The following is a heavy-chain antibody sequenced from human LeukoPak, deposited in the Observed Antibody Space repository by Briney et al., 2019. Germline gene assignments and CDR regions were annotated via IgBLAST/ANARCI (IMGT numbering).Heavy chain of an antibody. CDR2: ISGSGGST. CDR1: GFTFSSYV. V-gene: IGHV3-23*01. J-gene: IGHJ4*02. D-gene: IGHD1-1*01. Sequence: PGGSLRLSCAASGFTFSSYVMSWVRQAPGKGLEWVSAISGSGGSTYYADSVKGRFTISRDNSKNTLYLQMNSLRAEDTAVYYCAKVVARLIQRGTFDYWGQGTLVTVSS. CDR3: AKVVARLIQRGTFDY.